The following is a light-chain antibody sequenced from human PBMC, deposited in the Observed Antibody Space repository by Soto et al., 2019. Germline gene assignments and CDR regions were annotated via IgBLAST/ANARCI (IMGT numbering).Light chain of an antibody. CDR1: QNIINNS. CDR3: QQYGVSYT. Sequence: EVVLTKSPGTLSLSPGERATLSCRASQNIINNSLAWYQQRPGQAPRLLIYGASTRATGIPDRFSGSGTGTDFTLAISRLEPEDFALYFCQQYGVSYTFGQGTKLEIK. CDR2: GAS. J-gene: IGKJ2*01. V-gene: IGKV3-20*01.